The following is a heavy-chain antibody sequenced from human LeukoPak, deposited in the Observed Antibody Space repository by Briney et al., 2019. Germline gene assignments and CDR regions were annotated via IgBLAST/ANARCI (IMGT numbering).Heavy chain of an antibody. J-gene: IGHJ6*02. CDR3: AREMATTIGGMDV. Sequence: SETLPLTCSVSGGSMNSTTYYWGWIRQPPGKGLEWIGSIYYTGSTYYNPSLKSRVTISVDRSKNQFSLKLSSVTAADTAVYYCAREMATTIGGMDVWGQGTTVTVSS. CDR1: GGSMNSTTYY. CDR2: IYYTGST. V-gene: IGHV4-39*07. D-gene: IGHD5-24*01.